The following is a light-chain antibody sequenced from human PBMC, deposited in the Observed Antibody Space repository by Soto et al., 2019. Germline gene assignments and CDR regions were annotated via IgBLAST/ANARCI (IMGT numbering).Light chain of an antibody. J-gene: IGKJ4*01. CDR3: MQALQTPPT. Sequence: DIVMTQSPLSLPVTPGEPASISCRSSQSLLHSNGYNYLDWYLQKPGQSPQLLIYLAFTRASGVPDRLSGSGSGTDFTLKSSRVEAEDVGVYYCMQALQTPPTFGGGTKVEIK. V-gene: IGKV2-28*01. CDR2: LAF. CDR1: QSLLHSNGYNY.